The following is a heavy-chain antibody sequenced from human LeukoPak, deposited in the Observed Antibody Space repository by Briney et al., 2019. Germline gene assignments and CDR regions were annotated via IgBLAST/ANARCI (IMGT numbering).Heavy chain of an antibody. V-gene: IGHV3-20*04. CDR3: ARVISTEIGYCSGGSCSRGYYFDY. CDR1: GFTFDDYG. Sequence: RPGGSLRLSCAASGFTFDDYGMSWVRQAPGKGVEWVSGINWNGGSTGYADSVKGRFTISRDNAKNSLYLQMNSLRAEDTALYYCARVISTEIGYCSGGSCSRGYYFDYWGQGTLVTVSS. CDR2: INWNGGST. J-gene: IGHJ4*02. D-gene: IGHD2-15*01.